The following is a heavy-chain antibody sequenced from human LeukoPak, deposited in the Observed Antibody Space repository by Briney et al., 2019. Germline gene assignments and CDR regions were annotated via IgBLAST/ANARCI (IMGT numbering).Heavy chain of an antibody. D-gene: IGHD2-15*01. CDR3: ARGGYSRGLIPIIDY. J-gene: IGHJ4*02. CDR1: GTTFSNYN. Sequence: GGSLRLSCVASGTTFSNYNMNWVRQAPGKGLEWVSHITISGGTIYYADSVKGRFVISRDNAKNSLFLQMSSLRVEDTGIYYCARGGYSRGLIPIIDYWGQGTLVTVSS. CDR2: ITISGGTI. V-gene: IGHV3-48*01.